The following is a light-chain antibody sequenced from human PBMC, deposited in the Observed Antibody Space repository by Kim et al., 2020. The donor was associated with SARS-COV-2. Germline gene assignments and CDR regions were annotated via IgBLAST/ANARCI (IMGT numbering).Light chain of an antibody. V-gene: IGLV3-1*01. Sequence: VSPGQTASIACSGHKLGDKYSSWYQQKPGQSPVLLIYRDTERPSEVPERFSGSNSGNTATLTIRGTQAMDEADYYCQAWDSSTVVFGGGTQLTVL. CDR3: QAWDSSTVV. J-gene: IGLJ2*01. CDR1: KLGDKY. CDR2: RDT.